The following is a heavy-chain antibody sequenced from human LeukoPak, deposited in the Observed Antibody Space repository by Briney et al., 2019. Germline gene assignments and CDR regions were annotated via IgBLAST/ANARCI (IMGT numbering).Heavy chain of an antibody. Sequence: SETLSLTCTVSGYSISSGYYWGWIRQPPGKGLEWIGSIYHSGSTYYNPSLKSRVTISVDTSKNQFSLKLSSVTAADTAVYYCARGGGYCETTNCYVVRRGWFDPWGQGSQVTVSS. D-gene: IGHD2-2*01. J-gene: IGHJ5*02. V-gene: IGHV4-38-2*02. CDR2: IYHSGST. CDR3: ARGGGYCETTNCYVVRRGWFDP. CDR1: GYSISSGYY.